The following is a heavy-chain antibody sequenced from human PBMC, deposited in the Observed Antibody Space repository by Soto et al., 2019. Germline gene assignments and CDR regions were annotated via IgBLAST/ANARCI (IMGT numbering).Heavy chain of an antibody. D-gene: IGHD2-15*01. V-gene: IGHV3-23*01. CDR1: GFTFSSYS. Sequence: QSGGSLRLSCAASGFTFSSYSMNWVRQAPGKGLEWVSGISGSGGFTYYADSVKGRFTISRDYSKNTLYLQMNSLRAEDTAVYYCARGYCSGAACPGFDNWGQGDLVTVS. CDR3: ARGYCSGAACPGFDN. J-gene: IGHJ4*02. CDR2: ISGSGGFT.